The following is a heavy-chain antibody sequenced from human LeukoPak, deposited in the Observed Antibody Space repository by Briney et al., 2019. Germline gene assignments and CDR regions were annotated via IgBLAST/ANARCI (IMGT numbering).Heavy chain of an antibody. J-gene: IGHJ6*03. D-gene: IGHD1-1*01. V-gene: IGHV3-33*01. CDR2: IWYDGSNK. Sequence: GGSLRLSCAASGFTFSSYGMHWVRQAPGKGLEWVAVIWYDGSNKYYADSVKGRFTISRDNSKNTLYLQMNSLRAEDTAVYHCARDVRTGYYYYYMDVWGKGTTVTVSS. CDR1: GFTFSSYG. CDR3: ARDVRTGYYYYYMDV.